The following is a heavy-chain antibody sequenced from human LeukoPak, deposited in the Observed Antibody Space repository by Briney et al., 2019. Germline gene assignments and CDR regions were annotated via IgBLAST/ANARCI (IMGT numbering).Heavy chain of an antibody. J-gene: IGHJ5*02. D-gene: IGHD3-16*01. V-gene: IGHV3-21*01. CDR1: GFTFSSYS. Sequence: PGGSLRLSCAASGFTFSSYSMSSVRQAAGKGLEWVSSISSSSSYIYYADSVKGRFTISRDNAKNSLYLQMNSLRAEDTAVYYCARATYNWFDPWGQGTLVTVSS. CDR2: ISSSSSYI. CDR3: ARATYNWFDP.